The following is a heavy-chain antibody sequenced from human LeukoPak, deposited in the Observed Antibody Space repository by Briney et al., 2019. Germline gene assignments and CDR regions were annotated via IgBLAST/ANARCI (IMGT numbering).Heavy chain of an antibody. Sequence: PGGSLRLSCAASGFTFSSYSMNWVRQAPGKGLEWVSSISSSSSYIYYADSVKGRFTISRDNAKNSLYLQMNSLRAEDTAVYYCAREIPVVREMGYFDYWGQGTLVTVSS. CDR1: GFTFSSYS. J-gene: IGHJ4*02. CDR3: AREIPVVREMGYFDY. V-gene: IGHV3-21*01. CDR2: ISSSSSYI. D-gene: IGHD3-10*01.